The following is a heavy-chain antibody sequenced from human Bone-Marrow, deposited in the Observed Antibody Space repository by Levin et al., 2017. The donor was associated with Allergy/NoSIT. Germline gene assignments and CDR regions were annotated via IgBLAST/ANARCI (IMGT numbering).Heavy chain of an antibody. Sequence: GESLKISCKASGYTFTSYDINWVRQATGQGLEWMGWMNPNSGNTGYAQKFQGRVTMTRNTSISTAYMELSSLRSEDTAVYYCARRAIVVVPAAIRTNRDQNNWFDPWGQGTLVTVSS. CDR2: MNPNSGNT. V-gene: IGHV1-8*01. D-gene: IGHD2-2*01. CDR3: ARRAIVVVPAAIRTNRDQNNWFDP. J-gene: IGHJ5*02. CDR1: GYTFTSYD.